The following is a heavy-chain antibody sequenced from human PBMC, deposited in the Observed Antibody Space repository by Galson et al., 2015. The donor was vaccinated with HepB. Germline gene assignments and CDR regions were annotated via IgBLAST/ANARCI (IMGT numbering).Heavy chain of an antibody. V-gene: IGHV3-21*01. J-gene: IGHJ4*02. Sequence: SLRLSCAASGFTFSSYSMNWVRQAPGKGLEWVSSISSSSSYIYYADSVKGRFTISRDNAKNSLYLQMNSLRAEDTAVYYCARSLYCSSTSCYTGLDCWGQGTLVTVSS. CDR2: ISSSSSYI. CDR1: GFTFSSYS. D-gene: IGHD2-2*02. CDR3: ARSLYCSSTSCYTGLDC.